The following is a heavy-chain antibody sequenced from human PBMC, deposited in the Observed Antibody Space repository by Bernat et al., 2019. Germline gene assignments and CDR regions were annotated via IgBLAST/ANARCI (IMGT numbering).Heavy chain of an antibody. J-gene: IGHJ4*02. CDR1: GGSISSSVYY. Sequence: QLQLQESGPGLVKPSETLSLTCTVSGGSISSSVYYWGWIRQPPGKGLEWMGSIYKSGYTFYNPSLKSRVTISVDTSTNQFSLKLSSVSAADTAVFFCARHPGVAAPFFDYWGRGTLVTVSS. CDR2: IYKSGYT. V-gene: IGHV4-39*01. D-gene: IGHD2-15*01. CDR3: ARHPGVAAPFFDY.